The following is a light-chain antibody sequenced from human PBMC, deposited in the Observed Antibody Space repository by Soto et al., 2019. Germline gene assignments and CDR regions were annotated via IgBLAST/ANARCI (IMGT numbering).Light chain of an antibody. CDR2: DAS. Sequence: EIVLTQSPATLSLSPGERATLSCRASQSVSRYLAWYQQKPGQAPRLLLYDASNRATGIPARFSGSGSGTGFILTISSLEAEDFAVYYCQQRSSWPPTFGQGTKLEIK. V-gene: IGKV3-11*01. J-gene: IGKJ2*01. CDR1: QSVSRY. CDR3: QQRSSWPPT.